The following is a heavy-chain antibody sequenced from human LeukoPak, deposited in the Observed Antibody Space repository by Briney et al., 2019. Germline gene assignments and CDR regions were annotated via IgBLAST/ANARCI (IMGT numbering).Heavy chain of an antibody. CDR3: ARERVVPERFPYYYGMDV. CDR1: GYTFTSYY. CDR2: INPSGGST. D-gene: IGHD2-2*01. Sequence: ASVKVSCKASGYTFTSYYMHWVRQAPGQGLEWMGIINPSGGSTSYAQKFQGRVTMTRDTSTSTVYMELSSLRSEDTAVYHCARERVVPERFPYYYGMDVWGQGTTVTVSS. V-gene: IGHV1-46*01. J-gene: IGHJ6*02.